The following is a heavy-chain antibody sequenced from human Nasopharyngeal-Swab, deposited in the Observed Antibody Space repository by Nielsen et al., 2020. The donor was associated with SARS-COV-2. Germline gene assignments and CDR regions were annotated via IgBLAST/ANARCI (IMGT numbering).Heavy chain of an antibody. CDR2: FDPEDGET. CDR1: GYTLTELS. D-gene: IGHD6-19*01. CDR3: ATESGGAVAHYGMDV. V-gene: IGHV1-24*01. Sequence: GSVKVSCKVSGYTLTELSMHWVRQAHGKGLEWMGGFDPEDGETIYAQKFQGRVTMTEDTSTDTAYMELSSLRSEDTAVYYCATESGGAVAHYGMDVWGQGTTVTVSS. J-gene: IGHJ6*02.